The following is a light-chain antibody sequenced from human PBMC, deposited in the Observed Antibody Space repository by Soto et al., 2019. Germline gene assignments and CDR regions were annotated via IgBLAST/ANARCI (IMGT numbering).Light chain of an antibody. CDR2: TSG. CDR1: QRITTY. V-gene: IGKV1-39*01. J-gene: IGKJ2*01. CDR3: QQTYSTPYT. Sequence: IHMTQSPSSLSASVGDRVTITCRASQRITTYLNWYQQKPGEAPKLLISTSGTLQRGVPSRFSGSGSGTDFTLTITSLQPADFATYFYQQTYSTPYTFGQGTKLEIK.